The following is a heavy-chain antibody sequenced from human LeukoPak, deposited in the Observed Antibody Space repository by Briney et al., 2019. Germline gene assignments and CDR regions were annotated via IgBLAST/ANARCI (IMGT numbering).Heavy chain of an antibody. D-gene: IGHD2-15*01. CDR2: INPNSGGT. J-gene: IGHJ4*02. V-gene: IGHV1-2*02. CDR3: ARVLSPSVVVVAATLIY. Sequence: ASVKVSCKASGYTFTGYYMHWVRQAPGQGLEWMGWINPNSGGTNYAQKFQGRVTMTRDTSISTAYMELGRLRTDDTAVFYCARVLSPSVVVVAATLIYWGQGTLVTVSS. CDR1: GYTFTGYY.